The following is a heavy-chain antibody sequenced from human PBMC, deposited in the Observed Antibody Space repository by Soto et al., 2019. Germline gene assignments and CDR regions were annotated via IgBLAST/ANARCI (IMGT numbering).Heavy chain of an antibody. CDR1: GGSISSGGSS. J-gene: IGHJ5*02. V-gene: IGHV4-30-2*05. CDR2: IYHSGST. Sequence: SETLSLTCAVSGGSISSGGSSWTWIRQPPGKGLEWIGYIYHSGSTYYNPSVKSRVTISVDTSKNQFTLKLSSVTAADTAVYYCARTDRRSLVVTAIPAWFDPWG. CDR3: ARTDRRSLVVTAIPAWFDP. D-gene: IGHD2-21*02.